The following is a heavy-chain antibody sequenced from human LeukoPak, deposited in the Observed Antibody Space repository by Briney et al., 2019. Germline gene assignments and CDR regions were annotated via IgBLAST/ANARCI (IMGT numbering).Heavy chain of an antibody. D-gene: IGHD3-10*01. J-gene: IGHJ4*02. CDR3: AKVGYGSGSRYFDY. V-gene: IGHV3-23*01. Sequence: GGSLRLSCAASGFTFSSYDMSWVRQAPGKGLEWVSAISGSGGSTYYADSVKGRFIISRDNSKDTLYLQMNSLRAEDTAVYYCAKVGYGSGSRYFDYWGQGTLVTVSS. CDR1: GFTFSSYD. CDR2: ISGSGGST.